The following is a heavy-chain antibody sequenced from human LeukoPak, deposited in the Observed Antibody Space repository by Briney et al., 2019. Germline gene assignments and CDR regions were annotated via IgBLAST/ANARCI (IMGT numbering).Heavy chain of an antibody. CDR1: GFTFSRSW. D-gene: IGHD1-14*01. J-gene: IGHJ3*02. CDR3: ANHLRPYLPDSTHAFDI. CDR2: IKEDGSAQ. V-gene: IGHV3-7*01. Sequence: GGSLRLSCAASGFTFSRSWMSWVRQAPGKGLEWVANIKEDGSAQYYLDPVKGRFIISRDNAKNSLYLQMNSLRAEDTAVYYCANHLRPYLPDSTHAFDIWGQGTMVTVSS.